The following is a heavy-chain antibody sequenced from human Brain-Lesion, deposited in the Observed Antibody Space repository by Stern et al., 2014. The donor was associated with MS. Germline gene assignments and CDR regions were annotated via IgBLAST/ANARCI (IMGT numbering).Heavy chain of an antibody. CDR3: ATYYYDSTGYNDF. V-gene: IGHV1-2*04. Sequence: QVQLVESGAEVKKPGASVKVSCKASGYTFTGYYMHWVRHAPGQGLEWMGWINPKSGGTNYAQKFQGWVTMTRDTSINTAYMELSRLRSDDTAVYYCATYYYDSTGYNDFWGQGTLVTVSS. J-gene: IGHJ4*02. CDR2: INPKSGGT. CDR1: GYTFTGYY. D-gene: IGHD3-22*01.